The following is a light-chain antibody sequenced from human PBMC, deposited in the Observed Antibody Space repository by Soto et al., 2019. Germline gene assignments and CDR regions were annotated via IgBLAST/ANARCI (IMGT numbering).Light chain of an antibody. Sequence: EIVMTQSPATLSVSPGERATLSCRASQSVSINLAWYQQKPGQAPRLLIYAASTRATGISARFSGSGSGTEVTLTISSLQSEDFAVYYCQQYNNWPPLTFGGGTKVEIK. V-gene: IGKV3-15*01. J-gene: IGKJ4*01. CDR1: QSVSIN. CDR2: AAS. CDR3: QQYNNWPPLT.